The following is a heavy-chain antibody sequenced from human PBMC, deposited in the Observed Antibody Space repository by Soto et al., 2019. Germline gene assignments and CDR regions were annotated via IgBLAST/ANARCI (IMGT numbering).Heavy chain of an antibody. CDR3: ASESGRTRGMDV. CDR2: IIPIFGTA. J-gene: IGHJ6*02. D-gene: IGHD2-8*01. CDR1: GGTFSSYV. Sequence: QVQAVQSGAEVKKPGSSVKVSCKASGGTFSSYVISCVRQAPGQGLEWMGRIIPIFGTANYAQKFQGRVTITADEYKSTDYMELSSLRSEDTAVYYCASESGRTRGMDVWGQGTTITVSS. V-gene: IGHV1-69*18.